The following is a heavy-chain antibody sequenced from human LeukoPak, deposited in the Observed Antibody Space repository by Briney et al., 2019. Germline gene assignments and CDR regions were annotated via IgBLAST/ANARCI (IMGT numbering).Heavy chain of an antibody. CDR3: AARVVVPAASFDY. J-gene: IGHJ4*02. D-gene: IGHD2-2*01. V-gene: IGHV3-30*02. CDR2: IRYDGSNK. CDR1: GFTFSSYG. Sequence: GGSLRLSCAASGFTFSSYGMHWVRQAPGKGLEWVAFIRYDGSNKYYADSVKGRFTISRDNSKNTLYLQMNSLRAEDTAVYYCAARVVVPAASFDYWGQGTLVTVSS.